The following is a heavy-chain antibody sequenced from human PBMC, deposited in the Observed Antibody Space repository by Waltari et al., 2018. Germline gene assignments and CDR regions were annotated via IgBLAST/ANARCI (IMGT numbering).Heavy chain of an antibody. CDR2: INHSGST. CDR3: ARGYDFWSGYDYYYMDV. Sequence: QVQLQQWGAGLLKPSETLSLTCAVYGGSFSGYYWSWIRQPPGKGLEWLGEINHSGSTNYNPSLKSRVTISVDTSKNQFSLKLSSVTAADTAVYYCARGYDFWSGYDYYYMDVWGKGTTVTVSS. CDR1: GGSFSGYY. V-gene: IGHV4-34*01. D-gene: IGHD3-3*01. J-gene: IGHJ6*03.